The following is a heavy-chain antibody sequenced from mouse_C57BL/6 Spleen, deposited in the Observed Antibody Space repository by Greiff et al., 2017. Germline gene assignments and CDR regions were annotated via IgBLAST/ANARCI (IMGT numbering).Heavy chain of an antibody. J-gene: IGHJ2*01. V-gene: IGHV1-18*01. D-gene: IGHD2-3*01. CDR3: ARDDGYYFDY. CDR2: INPNNGGT. CDR1: GYTFTDYN. Sequence: EVQLLESGPELVKPGASVKIPCKASGYTFTDYNMDWVKQSHGKSLEWIGDINPNNGGTFYNQKFKGKATLTVDQSSSPAYMELRSLTSEDTVVYYCARDDGYYFDYWGQGTTLTVSS.